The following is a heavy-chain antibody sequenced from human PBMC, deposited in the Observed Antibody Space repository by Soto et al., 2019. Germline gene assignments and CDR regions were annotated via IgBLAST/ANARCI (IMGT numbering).Heavy chain of an antibody. Sequence: QVQLVQSGAEVKKPGSSVKVSCKASGGTFSSYTISWVRQAPGQGLEWMGRIIPILGIANYAQKFQGRVTIPADKSTSTAYMELSSLRSEDTAVYYCARLRDSDGMDVWGQGTTVTGSS. D-gene: IGHD1-26*01. J-gene: IGHJ6*02. CDR3: ARLRDSDGMDV. CDR2: IIPILGIA. V-gene: IGHV1-69*02. CDR1: GGTFSSYT.